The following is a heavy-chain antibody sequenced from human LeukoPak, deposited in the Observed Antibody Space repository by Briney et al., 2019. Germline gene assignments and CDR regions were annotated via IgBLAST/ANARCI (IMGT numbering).Heavy chain of an antibody. CDR2: LRYDGSNK. CDR1: GFTLSSYG. CDR3: AKLWFGELLYSH. D-gene: IGHD3-10*01. V-gene: IGHV3-30*02. Sequence: GRSLRLFYAASGFTLSSYGMHWVSQASGKGLEWVAFLRYDGSNKYYADSVKGRLTISRDNSKNTLYLQMNSLRAEDTAVYYCAKLWFGELLYSHWGQGTLVTVSS. J-gene: IGHJ4*02.